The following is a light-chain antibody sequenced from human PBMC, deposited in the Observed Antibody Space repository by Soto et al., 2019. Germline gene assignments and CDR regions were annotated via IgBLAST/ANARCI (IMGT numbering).Light chain of an antibody. V-gene: IGKV3-15*01. Sequence: IVMTQSPATLSVSPGERATLSCRASQSVSSNLAWYQQKPGQAPKLLIYGASTRATGIPARFIGSGSGAEFTLTISSLQSEDFAIYYCQQYNSWLTFGGGTKVEVK. CDR3: QQYNSWLT. CDR2: GAS. J-gene: IGKJ4*01. CDR1: QSVSSN.